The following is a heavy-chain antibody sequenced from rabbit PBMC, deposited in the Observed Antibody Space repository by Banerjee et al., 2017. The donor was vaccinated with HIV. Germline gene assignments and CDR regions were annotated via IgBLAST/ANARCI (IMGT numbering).Heavy chain of an antibody. CDR1: GFSFSDRDV. V-gene: IGHV1S40*01. D-gene: IGHD1-1*01. J-gene: IGHJ2*01. CDR3: ARNYVNAFDP. Sequence: LTCTASGFSFSDRDVMCWVRQAPGKGLEWIGCINTATGKDVYANWAKGRFTISKTSSTTVTLQMTSLTAADTATYFCARNYVNAFDPWGPGTLVTVS. CDR2: INTATGKD.